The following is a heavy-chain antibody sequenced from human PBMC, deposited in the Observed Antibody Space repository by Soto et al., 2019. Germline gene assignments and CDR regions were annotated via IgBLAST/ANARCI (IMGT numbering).Heavy chain of an antibody. V-gene: IGHV4-34*01. D-gene: IGHD5-18*01. CDR2: INHSGST. Sequence: SETLSLTCAVYGGSFSGYYWSWIRQPPGKGLEWIGEINHSGSTNYNPSLKSRVTISVDTSKNQFSLKLSSVTAADTAVYYCARGSSGYSYGYSWFDPWGQGTLVT. CDR3: ARGSSGYSYGYSWFDP. J-gene: IGHJ5*02. CDR1: GGSFSGYY.